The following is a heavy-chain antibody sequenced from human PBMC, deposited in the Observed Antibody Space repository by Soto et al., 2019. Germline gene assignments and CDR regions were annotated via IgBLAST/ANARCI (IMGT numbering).Heavy chain of an antibody. Sequence: SETLSLTCAVYGGSFSGYYWSWIRQPPGKGLEWIGEINHSGSTNYNPSLKSRVTISVDTSKNQFSLKLSSVTAADTAVYYCARIRRGYSYGYEYYYYGMDVWGQGTTVTVSS. CDR3: ARIRRGYSYGYEYYYYGMDV. CDR2: INHSGST. D-gene: IGHD5-18*01. V-gene: IGHV4-34*01. CDR1: GGSFSGYY. J-gene: IGHJ6*02.